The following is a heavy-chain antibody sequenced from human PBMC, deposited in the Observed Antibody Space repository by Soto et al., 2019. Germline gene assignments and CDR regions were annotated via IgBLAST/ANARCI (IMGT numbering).Heavy chain of an antibody. D-gene: IGHD6-13*01. CDR2: VNAYNGNT. Sequence: QVQLVQSGGEVKKPGASVKVSCKASGYTFTSFGVNWVRQAPGQGLEWMGWVNAYNGNTNYAQKFQGRVTLTVDTSTSTAYMTVRSLRSDHTAVYDGATGAAGRAAHGSWVHGTLVTVSS. J-gene: IGHJ4*01. CDR3: ATGAAGRAAHGS. CDR1: GYTFTSFG. V-gene: IGHV1-18*01.